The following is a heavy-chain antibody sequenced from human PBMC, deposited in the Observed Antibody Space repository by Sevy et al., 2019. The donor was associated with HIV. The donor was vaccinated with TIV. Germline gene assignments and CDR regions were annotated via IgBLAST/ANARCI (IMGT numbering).Heavy chain of an antibody. D-gene: IGHD6-13*01. J-gene: IGHJ2*01. CDR2: TYYRSKWYN. CDR1: GDSVSSNSAA. Sequence: SQTLSLTCAISGDSVSSNSAAWNWIRQSPPRGLEWLGRTYYRSKWYNDYAVSVKSRITINPDTSKNQFSLQLNSVTPEDTAVYYCARSGVAAAGTGIYWYFDLWGRGTLVTVSS. CDR3: ARSGVAAAGTGIYWYFDL. V-gene: IGHV6-1*01.